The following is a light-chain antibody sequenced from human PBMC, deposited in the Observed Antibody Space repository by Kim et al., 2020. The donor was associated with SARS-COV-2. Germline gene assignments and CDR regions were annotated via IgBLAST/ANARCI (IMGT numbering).Light chain of an antibody. CDR2: QDS. CDR1: KLGDKY. V-gene: IGLV3-1*01. J-gene: IGLJ3*02. Sequence: SYELTQPPSVSVAPGQTASITCSGDKLGDKYACWYQQKPGQSPVLVIYQDSKRPSGIPERFSCSNSGNTATLTISGTQAMDEADYYCQAWDSSTHWVFGGGTQLTVL. CDR3: QAWDSSTHWV.